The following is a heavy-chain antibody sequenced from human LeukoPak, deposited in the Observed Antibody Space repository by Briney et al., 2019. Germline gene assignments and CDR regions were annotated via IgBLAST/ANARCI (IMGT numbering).Heavy chain of an antibody. J-gene: IGHJ4*02. D-gene: IGHD4-23*01. CDR2: IYSGGST. CDR1: GFSFDDYG. CDR3: ARGIGGNSVAYHY. V-gene: IGHV3-53*01. Sequence: GGSLRLSCAASGFSFDDYGMSWVRQAPGKGLEWVSVIYSGGSTYYADSVKGRFTISRDNSKNTLYLQMNSLRAEDTAVYYCARGIGGNSVAYHYWGQGTLVTVSS.